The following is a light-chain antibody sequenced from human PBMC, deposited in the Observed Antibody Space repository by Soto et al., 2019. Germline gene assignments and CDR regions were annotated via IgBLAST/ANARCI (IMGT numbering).Light chain of an antibody. CDR1: QSLSTGY. V-gene: IGKV3-20*01. Sequence: ELVLTQSPGPLPLSQGERATLSCRASQSLSTGYLAWYQQKPGQAPRLLLYAASTRGTGIPDRFSGSGSGTDITLTSSRLAPEDFEVYYCQQYDSSSYTFGQGTKLEIK. CDR2: AAS. CDR3: QQYDSSSYT. J-gene: IGKJ2*01.